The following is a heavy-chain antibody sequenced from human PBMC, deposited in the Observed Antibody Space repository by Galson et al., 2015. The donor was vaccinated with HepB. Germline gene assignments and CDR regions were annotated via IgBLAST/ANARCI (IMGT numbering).Heavy chain of an antibody. CDR1: GDSIRTYY. J-gene: IGHJ4*02. CDR3: ARGGYSGYDLDY. V-gene: IGHV4-59*01. D-gene: IGHD5-12*01. CDR2: VYYSGNT. Sequence: LSLTCTVSGDSIRTYYWTWIRQPPGKGLEWIGLVYYSGNTNYNPSLKSRITISIDTSKNQFSLNLSSVTAADTAVYYCARGGYSGYDLDYWGQGTLVTVSS.